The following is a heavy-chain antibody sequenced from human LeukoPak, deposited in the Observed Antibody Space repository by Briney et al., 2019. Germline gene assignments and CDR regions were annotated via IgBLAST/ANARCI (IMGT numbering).Heavy chain of an antibody. J-gene: IGHJ4*02. V-gene: IGHV3-74*03. D-gene: IGHD1-26*01. Sequence: GGSLRLSCAASGFSFSSSWMHWVRQVPGKGLVWVSRIKSDGSGATYADSVKGRFTISRDNTKNTLYLQMNSLRAEDTAVYYCARFYANEWALPHWGQGTLVTVSS. CDR2: IKSDGSGA. CDR1: GFSFSSSW. CDR3: ARFYANEWALPH.